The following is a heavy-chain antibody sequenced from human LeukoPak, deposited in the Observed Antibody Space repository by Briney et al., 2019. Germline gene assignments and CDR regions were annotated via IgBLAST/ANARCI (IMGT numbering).Heavy chain of an antibody. CDR3: ARSGYCSGGSCYSSDYYYYYGMDV. J-gene: IGHJ6*02. CDR1: GYTLTELS. Sequence: ASVEVSCKVSGYTLTELSMHWVRQAPGKGLEWMGGFDPEDGETIYAQKFRGRVTMTEDTSTDTAYMELSSLRSEDTAVYYCARSGYCSGGSCYSSDYYYYYGMDVWGQGTTVTVSS. D-gene: IGHD2-15*01. CDR2: FDPEDGET. V-gene: IGHV1-24*01.